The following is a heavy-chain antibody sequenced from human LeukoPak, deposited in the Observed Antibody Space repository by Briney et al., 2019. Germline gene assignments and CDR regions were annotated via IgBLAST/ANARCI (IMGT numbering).Heavy chain of an antibody. CDR1: GGSISSYY. Sequence: RPSAPLSLTCTVSGGSISSYYWSWIRQPAGKGLEWIGSIFYSGTTYYNPSLKSRVTISIDTSKNQFSLKLSSVTAADTAVYYCAAPTTVTTPFDYWGQGTLVTVSS. CDR3: AAPTTVTTPFDY. D-gene: IGHD4-17*01. J-gene: IGHJ4*02. CDR2: IFYSGTT. V-gene: IGHV4-59*05.